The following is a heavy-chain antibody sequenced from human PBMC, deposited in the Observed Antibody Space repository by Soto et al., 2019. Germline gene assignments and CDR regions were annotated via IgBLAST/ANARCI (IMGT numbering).Heavy chain of an antibody. J-gene: IGHJ5*02. CDR2: IYYSGST. CDR1: GGSISSSSYY. CDR3: ARQNQFYSRSLGPPNWFDP. Sequence: SETLSLTCTVSGGSISSSSYYWGWIRQPPGKGLEWIGSIYYSGSTYYNPSLKSRVTISVDTSKNQFSLKLSSVTAADTAVYYCARQNQFYSRSLGPPNWFDPWGQGNLVTVSS. D-gene: IGHD6-13*01. V-gene: IGHV4-39*01.